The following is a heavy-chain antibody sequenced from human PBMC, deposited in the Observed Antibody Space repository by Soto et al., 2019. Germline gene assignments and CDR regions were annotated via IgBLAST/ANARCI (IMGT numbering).Heavy chain of an antibody. CDR2: MQSGGSGRT. CDR3: ARDPTGYYGMDY. V-gene: IGHV3-53*01. Sequence: LRLSYASSVLTVSAHYMSWVRQAPGKGLEWVSVMQSGGSGRTYYADSVRGRFTISRDNSKNTLHLEMSSLTVEATAVYYCARDPTGYYGMDYWGQGTTVTVSS. J-gene: IGHJ6*02. CDR1: VLTVSAHY. D-gene: IGHD4-17*01.